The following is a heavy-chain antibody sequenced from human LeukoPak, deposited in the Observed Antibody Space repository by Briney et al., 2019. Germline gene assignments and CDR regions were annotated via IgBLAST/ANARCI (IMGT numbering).Heavy chain of an antibody. CDR1: GGSISGYY. CDR2: IYYSGST. D-gene: IGHD6-13*01. Sequence: ASETLSLTCTVSGGSISGYYWSWIRQPPGKGLEWIGYIYYSGSTSYNPSLKSRVTISVDTSKNQFSLKLSSVTAADTAVYYCARGVVAAAGRTFDFWGQGTLVTVSS. CDR3: ARGVVAAAGRTFDF. V-gene: IGHV4-59*01. J-gene: IGHJ4*02.